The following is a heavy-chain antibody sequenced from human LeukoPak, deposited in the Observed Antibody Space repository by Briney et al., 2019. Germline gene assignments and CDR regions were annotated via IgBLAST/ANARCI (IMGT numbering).Heavy chain of an antibody. Sequence: PGGSLRLSCAASGFTFRNYVIHWVRQAPGKGLEWVAVTSSDLNVKLYADSVKGRFTISRDNSKNTLYLQMNSLRAEDTAVYYCAKDGYDYWGQGTLVTVSS. CDR2: TSSDLNVK. CDR3: AKDGYDY. V-gene: IGHV3-30*18. CDR1: GFTFRNYV. J-gene: IGHJ4*02. D-gene: IGHD5-12*01.